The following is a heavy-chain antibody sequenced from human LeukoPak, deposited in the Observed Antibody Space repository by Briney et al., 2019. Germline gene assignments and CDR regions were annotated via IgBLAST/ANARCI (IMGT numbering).Heavy chain of an antibody. CDR2: ISYDGTNK. CDR1: GFAFSYHG. D-gene: IGHD5-18*01. J-gene: IGHJ4*02. V-gene: IGHV3-30*03. Sequence: GGSLRLSCAASGFAFSYHGMHWVRQAPGKGLEWVAVISYDGTNKYYADSVNGRFAFSRDNSKSTLYLQMDSLRPDDMAEYYCARGGRLAETPMDYWGQGTLVTVSS. CDR3: ARGGRLAETPMDY.